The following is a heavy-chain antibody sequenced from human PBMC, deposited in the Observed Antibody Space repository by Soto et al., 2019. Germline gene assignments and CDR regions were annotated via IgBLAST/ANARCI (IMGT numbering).Heavy chain of an antibody. CDR2: ISYDGVNK. V-gene: IGHV3-30*18. D-gene: IGHD1-1*01. CDR1: GFTFSTYG. CDR3: AKSVYNWNDGFLVY. J-gene: IGHJ4*02. Sequence: QVQLVESGGGVVQPGRSLRLSCAASGFTFSTYGMHWVRQAPGKGLEWVAVISYDGVNKYYADSVKGRFTISRDNSKNTLYLQMNSLRAEDTAVYYCAKSVYNWNDGFLVYWGQGTLVTVSS.